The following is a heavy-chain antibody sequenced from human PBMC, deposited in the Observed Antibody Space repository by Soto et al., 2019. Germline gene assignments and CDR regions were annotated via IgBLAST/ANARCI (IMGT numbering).Heavy chain of an antibody. V-gene: IGHV4-34*01. CDR3: ARGVLPGDRGPDSFDI. J-gene: IGHJ3*02. D-gene: IGHD7-27*01. CDR1: GGSFSGYY. CDR2: INHSGST. Sequence: SETLSLTCAVYGGSFSGYYWSWIRQPPGKGLEWIGEINHSGSTNYNPSLKSRVTISVDTSKNQFSLKLSSVTAADTAVYYCARGVLPGDRGPDSFDIWGQGTMVTVSS.